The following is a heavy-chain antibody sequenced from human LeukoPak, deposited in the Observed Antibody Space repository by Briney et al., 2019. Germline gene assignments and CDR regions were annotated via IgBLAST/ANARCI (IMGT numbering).Heavy chain of an antibody. CDR2: ISSSSSTI. V-gene: IGHV3-48*02. CDR3: ATGELGGAS. D-gene: IGHD3-16*01. CDR1: GFTFTSYS. J-gene: IGHJ5*02. Sequence: PGGSLRLSCAASGFTFTSYSMNWVHQAPGKGLEWVSYISSSSSTIHYADSVKGRFTISRDNAENSLYLQMNFLRDEDTAVYFCATGELGGASWGQGTLITVSS.